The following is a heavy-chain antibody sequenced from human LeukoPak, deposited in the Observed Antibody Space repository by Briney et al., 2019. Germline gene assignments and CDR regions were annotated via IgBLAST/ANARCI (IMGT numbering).Heavy chain of an antibody. CDR2: IYTSGST. V-gene: IGHV4-4*07. Sequence: SETLSLTCTVSGGSFSIYYWSWIRQPAGKGLEWIGHIYTSGSTNYNPSLKSRVTMSVDTSKDQFSLKLSSVTAADTAVYYCARDQCSSTSCYAGTPWGQGTLVTVSS. CDR1: GGSFSIYY. CDR3: ARDQCSSTSCYAGTP. J-gene: IGHJ5*02. D-gene: IGHD2-2*01.